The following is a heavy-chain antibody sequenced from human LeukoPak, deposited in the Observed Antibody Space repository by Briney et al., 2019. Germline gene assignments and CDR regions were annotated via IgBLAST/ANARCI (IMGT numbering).Heavy chain of an antibody. CDR2: IWYDGSNK. J-gene: IGHJ4*02. CDR3: ARDPALLWFGELLKYYFDY. Sequence: GRSLRLSCAASGFTFSSYGMHWVRQAPGKGLEWVAVIWYDGSNKYYADSVKGRFTISRDNSKNTLYLQMNSLRAEDTAVYYCARDPALLWFGELLKYYFDYWGQGTLVTVSP. CDR1: GFTFSSYG. D-gene: IGHD3-10*01. V-gene: IGHV3-33*01.